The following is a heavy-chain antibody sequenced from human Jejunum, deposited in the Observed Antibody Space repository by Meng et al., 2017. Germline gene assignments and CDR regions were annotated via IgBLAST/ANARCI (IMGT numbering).Heavy chain of an antibody. D-gene: IGHD3-22*01. Sequence: QLHLQESGPTLVKPTPTLTLTRTFSRFPLRPSGVVVGWVRQPPGKALEWLALFYWDDDKRYNPTLKSRVTITKDTSKNEVVLTMTNMDPVDTATYYCARRRGADYYDRIFFDYWGPGILVTVSS. V-gene: IGHV2-5*02. J-gene: IGHJ4*02. CDR2: FYWDDDK. CDR3: ARRRGADYYDRIFFDY. CDR1: RFPLRPSGVV.